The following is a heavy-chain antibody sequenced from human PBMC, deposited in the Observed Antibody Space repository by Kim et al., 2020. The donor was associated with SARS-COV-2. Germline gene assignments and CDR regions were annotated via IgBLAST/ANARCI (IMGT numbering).Heavy chain of an antibody. V-gene: IGHV3-23*01. J-gene: IGHJ6*02. CDR3: AKDYMPPNMAAAGPYYYYGMDV. D-gene: IGHD6-13*01. CDR2: ISPKGDRT. Sequence: GGSLRLSCAASGFSFNFPLNWVRQAPGKGLEWVSVISPKGDRTNYADSVKGRFTISRDNSNNTLYLQMDSLRAEDTGKYYCAKDYMPPNMAAAGPYYYYGMDVWGQGTTVSVSS. CDR1: GFSFNFP.